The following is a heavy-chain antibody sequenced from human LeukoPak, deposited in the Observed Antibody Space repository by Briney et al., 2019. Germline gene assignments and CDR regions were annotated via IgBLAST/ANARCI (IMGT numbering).Heavy chain of an antibody. J-gene: IGHJ6*02. Sequence: SQTLSLTCAISGDSVSNDTAAWSWIRQSPSRGLEWLGRTYYRSKWYYDYAISVKSRMTIDLETSKNRFSLHLDSVTPDDTAVYYCARLRRYIKQATSGMDVWGQGTTVTVSS. V-gene: IGHV6-1*01. CDR1: GDSVSNDTAA. CDR2: TYYRSKWYY. D-gene: IGHD5-18*01. CDR3: ARLRRYIKQATSGMDV.